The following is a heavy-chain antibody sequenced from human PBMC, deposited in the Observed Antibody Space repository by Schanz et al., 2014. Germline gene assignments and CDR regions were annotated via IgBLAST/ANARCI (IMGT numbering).Heavy chain of an antibody. CDR1: GFTFSGFW. CDR2: ISGSGGST. D-gene: IGHD3-10*01. J-gene: IGHJ5*02. Sequence: EVQLAESGGGLVQPGGSLRLSCAASGFTFSGFWMTWVRQAPGKGLEWVSAISGSGGSTYYADSVKGRFTISRDNAKNSLYLQMNSLRAEDTAVYYCARPALWFGDNCFDPWGQGTLVTVSS. V-gene: IGHV3-23*04. CDR3: ARPALWFGDNCFDP.